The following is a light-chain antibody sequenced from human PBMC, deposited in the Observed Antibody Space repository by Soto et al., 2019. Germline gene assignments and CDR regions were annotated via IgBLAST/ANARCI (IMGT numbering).Light chain of an antibody. V-gene: IGKV3-15*01. CDR2: GAS. CDR3: QQYNNWPPVT. Sequence: VLTQSPATLSVSPGERATLSCRASQSVYSSLAWYQQKPGQAPRLLIYGASTRATGIPARFSGSGSGTEFTLTISSLQSEDFAVYFCQQYNNWPPVTFGPGTKVDIK. CDR1: QSVYSS. J-gene: IGKJ3*01.